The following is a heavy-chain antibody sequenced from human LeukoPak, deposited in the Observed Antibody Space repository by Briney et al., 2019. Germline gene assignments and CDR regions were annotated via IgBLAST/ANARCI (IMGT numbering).Heavy chain of an antibody. J-gene: IGHJ5*02. Sequence: SVKVSCKASGGTFSNYAISWVRQAPGQGLEWMGGIIPIFGTANYAQKFQGRVTITADESTSTAYMELSSLRSEDTAVYYCARNRMGSGDWFDPWGQGTLVTVSS. D-gene: IGHD2-8*01. CDR2: IIPIFGTA. CDR3: ARNRMGSGDWFDP. V-gene: IGHV1-69*01. CDR1: GGTFSNYA.